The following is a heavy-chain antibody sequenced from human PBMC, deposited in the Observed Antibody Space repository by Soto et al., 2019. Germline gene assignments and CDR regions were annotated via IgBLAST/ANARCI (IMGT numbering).Heavy chain of an antibody. V-gene: IGHV4-30-4*01. D-gene: IGHD4-17*01. CDR3: ARAVLTTATQEGAFDI. CDR2: IYYSGST. CDR1: GGSISSGDYY. Sequence: QVQLQESGPGLVKPSQTLSLTCTVSGGSISSGDYYWSWIRQPPGKGLEWIGYIYYSGSTYYNPSLKSRVTISVDTSKNQFSLKLSSVTAADTAVYYCARAVLTTATQEGAFDIWGQGTMVTVSS. J-gene: IGHJ3*02.